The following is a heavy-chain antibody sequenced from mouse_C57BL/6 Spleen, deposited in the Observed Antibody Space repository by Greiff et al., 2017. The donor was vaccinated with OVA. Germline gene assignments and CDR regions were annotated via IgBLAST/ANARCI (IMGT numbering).Heavy chain of an antibody. CDR2: IYPGDGDT. J-gene: IGHJ4*01. D-gene: IGHD1-3*01. Sequence: QVQLQQSGPELVKPGASVKISCKASGYAFSSSWMNWVKQRPGKGLEWIGRIYPGDGDTNYNGKFKGKATLTADKSSSTAYMQLSSLTSEDSAVYFCARYKGNMDYWGQGTSVTVSS. CDR1: GYAFSSSW. V-gene: IGHV1-82*01. CDR3: ARYKGNMDY.